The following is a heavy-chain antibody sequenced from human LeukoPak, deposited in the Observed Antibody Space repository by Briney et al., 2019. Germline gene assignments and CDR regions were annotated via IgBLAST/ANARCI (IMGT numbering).Heavy chain of an antibody. CDR3: ARVTYDSSGYYLDY. Sequence: ASVKVSCKAPGYTFTGYYMHWVRQAPGQGLEWMGWINPNSGGTNYAQKFQGRVTMTRDTSISTAYVELSRLRSDDTAVYYCARVTYDSSGYYLDYWGQGTLVTVSS. CDR2: INPNSGGT. D-gene: IGHD3-22*01. J-gene: IGHJ4*02. V-gene: IGHV1-2*02. CDR1: GYTFTGYY.